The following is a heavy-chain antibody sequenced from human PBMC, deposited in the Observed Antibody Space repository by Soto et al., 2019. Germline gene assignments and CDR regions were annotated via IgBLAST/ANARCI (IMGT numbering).Heavy chain of an antibody. CDR3: ACSRRPARLGPKGAIDY. V-gene: IGHV3-74*01. J-gene: IGHJ4*02. CDR1: GFTFSNYW. Sequence: EVHLVESGGAVVQPGGSLRLSCAPSGFTFSNYWMHWVRQVPGRGLVWVSRIDTDGSTTSYADFAKGRFTISRDNAKSTLSLQMNSLRAEDTAIYYCACSRRPARLGPKGAIDYWGQGTLVTVSS. CDR2: IDTDGSTT. D-gene: IGHD2-15*01.